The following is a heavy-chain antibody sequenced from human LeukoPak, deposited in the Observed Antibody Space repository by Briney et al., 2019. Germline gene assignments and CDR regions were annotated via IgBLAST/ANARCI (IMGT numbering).Heavy chain of an antibody. Sequence: ASVKVSCKASGYTLTSYGISWVRQAPGQGLEWMGWISAYNGNTNYAQKLQGRVTMTTDTSTSTAYMELRSLRSDDTAVYYCARDTLRFLEGLLSPIDAFDIWGQGTMVTVSS. CDR2: ISAYNGNT. CDR3: ARDTLRFLEGLLSPIDAFDI. J-gene: IGHJ3*02. D-gene: IGHD3-3*01. V-gene: IGHV1-18*01. CDR1: GYTLTSYG.